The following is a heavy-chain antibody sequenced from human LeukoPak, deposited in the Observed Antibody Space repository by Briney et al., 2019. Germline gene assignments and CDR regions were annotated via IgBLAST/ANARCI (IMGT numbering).Heavy chain of an antibody. CDR1: GFTVSSNY. CDR3: ARDSGPGVRGSYYYGMDV. CDR2: IYSGGST. J-gene: IGHJ6*04. D-gene: IGHD3-10*01. Sequence: GGSLRLSCAASGFTVSSNYMSWVRQAPGKGLDWVSVIYSGGSTYYADSVKGRFTISRDNSKNTLYLQMNSLRAEDTAVYYCARDSGPGVRGSYYYGMDVWGKGTTVTVSS. V-gene: IGHV3-53*01.